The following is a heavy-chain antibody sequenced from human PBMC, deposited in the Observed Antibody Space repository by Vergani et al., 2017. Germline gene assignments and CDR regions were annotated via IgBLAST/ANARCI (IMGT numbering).Heavy chain of an antibody. CDR2: ISHSGYT. CDR1: GYSISSGYY. CDR3: ARGRVGYYYYYYMDV. D-gene: IGHD1-26*01. V-gene: IGHV4-38-2*02. Sequence: QVQLQESGPGLLKPSETLSLTCTVSGYSISSGYYWGWIRQPPGKGLEWIGSISHSGYTFYSPSLKSRVTISVDTSKNQFSLKLSSVTAADTAVYYCARGRVGYYYYYYMDVWGKGTTVTVSS. J-gene: IGHJ6*03.